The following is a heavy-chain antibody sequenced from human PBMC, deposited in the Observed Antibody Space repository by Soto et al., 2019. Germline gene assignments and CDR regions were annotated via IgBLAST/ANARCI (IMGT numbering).Heavy chain of an antibody. Sequence: GGSLRLSCAASGFTFGNSWMHWVRQAPGEGLEWVSRMNSDGSRTNYADSVKGRYTVSRDNAKNTLDLQMNSLRAEDTAVYYCATAEVDYWGPGALVTGSS. CDR1: GFTFGNSW. J-gene: IGHJ4*02. CDR3: ATAEVDY. V-gene: IGHV3-74*01. CDR2: MNSDGSRT.